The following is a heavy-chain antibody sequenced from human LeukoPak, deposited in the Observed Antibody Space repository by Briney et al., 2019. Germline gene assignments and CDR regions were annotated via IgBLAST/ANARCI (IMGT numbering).Heavy chain of an antibody. Sequence: ASVKVSCKASGGTFSSYAISWVRQAPGQGLEWMGGIIPIFGTANYAQKFQGRVTITTDESTSTAYMELSSLRSEDTAVYYCARDRRYYDSSGYHHPGPDNAFDIWGQGTMVTVSS. V-gene: IGHV1-69*05. CDR1: GGTFSSYA. J-gene: IGHJ3*02. D-gene: IGHD3-22*01. CDR3: ARDRRYYDSSGYHHPGPDNAFDI. CDR2: IIPIFGTA.